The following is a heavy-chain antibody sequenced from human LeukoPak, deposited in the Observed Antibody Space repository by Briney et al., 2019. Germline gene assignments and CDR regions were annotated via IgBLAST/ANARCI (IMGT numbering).Heavy chain of an antibody. CDR2: INPNGGST. V-gene: IGHV1-46*01. D-gene: IGHD1-26*01. CDR1: GYTFTYYY. CDR3: ARDLFLVGATRDRVDY. J-gene: IGHJ4*02. Sequence: GASVKLSCTASGYTFTYYYIHWVRQAPGQGLEWMGIINPNGGSTSYAQKFQGRVTMTRYMSTSTVYMELSSLRSEETDVYYCARDLFLVGATRDRVDYWGQGPLDTVSS.